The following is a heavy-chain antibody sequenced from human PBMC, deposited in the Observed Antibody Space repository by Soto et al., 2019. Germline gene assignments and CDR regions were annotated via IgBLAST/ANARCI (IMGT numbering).Heavy chain of an antibody. V-gene: IGHV3-23*01. J-gene: IGHJ4*02. D-gene: IGHD6-19*01. CDR2: ISGSGGST. CDR3: AKDVRRVAGTYSRYFDY. CDR1: GFTFSSYA. Sequence: EVQLLESGGGLVQPGGSLRLSCAASGFTFSSYAMSWVRQAPGKGLEWVSAISGSGGSTYYADSVKGRFTISRDNSKNTLYLQMNSLRAEDTAVYYCAKDVRRVAGTYSRYFDYWGQGTLVTVSS.